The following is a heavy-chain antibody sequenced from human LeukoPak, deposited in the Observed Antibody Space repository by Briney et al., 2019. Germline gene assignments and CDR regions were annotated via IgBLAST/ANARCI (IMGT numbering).Heavy chain of an antibody. CDR3: ARGQMGDIVLMVYAPAYWFDP. D-gene: IGHD2-8*01. V-gene: IGHV4-34*01. CDR1: GGSFSGYY. Sequence: PSETLSLTCAVYGGSFSGYYWSWIRQPPGKGLEWIGEMNHSGSTNYNPSLKSRVTISVDTSKNQFSLKLSSVTAADTAVYYCARGQMGDIVLMVYAPAYWFDPWGQGTLVTVSS. CDR2: MNHSGST. J-gene: IGHJ5*02.